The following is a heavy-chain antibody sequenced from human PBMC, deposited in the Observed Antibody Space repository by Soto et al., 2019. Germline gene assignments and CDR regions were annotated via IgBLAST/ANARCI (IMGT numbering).Heavy chain of an antibody. Sequence: QVPLVESGGGVVQPGRSLRLSCAASGFTFSSYGMHWVRQAPGKGLEWVAVIWSDGSNKYYADSVKGRFTISRDNSKNTLSLQMNSLRAEDTAVYYCARDHGFGELVSPENYYYYGMDVWGQGTTVTVSS. D-gene: IGHD3-10*01. V-gene: IGHV3-33*01. J-gene: IGHJ6*02. CDR3: ARDHGFGELVSPENYYYYGMDV. CDR2: IWSDGSNK. CDR1: GFTFSSYG.